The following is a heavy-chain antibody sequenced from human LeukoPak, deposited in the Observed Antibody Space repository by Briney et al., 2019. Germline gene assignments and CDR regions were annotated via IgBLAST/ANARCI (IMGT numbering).Heavy chain of an antibody. Sequence: GASVKVSCKASGYTFTGYYMHWVRQAPGQGLEWMGWINPNSGGTNYAQKFQGRVTMTRDTSISTAYMELSRLRSDDMAVYYCARGGGDWNDGLDYYYYYMDVWGKGTTVTVSS. CDR1: GYTFTGYY. J-gene: IGHJ6*03. CDR2: INPNSGGT. D-gene: IGHD1-1*01. CDR3: ARGGGDWNDGLDYYYYYMDV. V-gene: IGHV1-2*02.